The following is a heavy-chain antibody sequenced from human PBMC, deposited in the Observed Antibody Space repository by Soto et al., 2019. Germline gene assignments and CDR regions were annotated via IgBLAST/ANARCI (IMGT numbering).Heavy chain of an antibody. CDR2: ISAYNGNT. J-gene: IGHJ6*02. CDR1: GYTFPRYG. V-gene: IGHV1-18*04. Sequence: ASVKVSCKASGYTFPRYGINWVRHAPGQGLEWMGWISAYNGNTNYAQKLQGRVTMTTETSTSTAYMELRSLRSDDTAVYYCARGVYEFWSRYLPYYGMGVRGQGTTVTAS. D-gene: IGHD3-3*01. CDR3: ARGVYEFWSRYLPYYGMGV.